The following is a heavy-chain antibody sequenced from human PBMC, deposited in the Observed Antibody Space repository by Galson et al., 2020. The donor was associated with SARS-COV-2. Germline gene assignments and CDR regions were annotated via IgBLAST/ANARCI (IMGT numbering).Heavy chain of an antibody. D-gene: IGHD3-9*01. CDR3: AKDYDVLTGPI. V-gene: IGHV3-23*01. CDR1: GFTFNTYA. CDR2: ISAGGDSA. Sequence: GGSLRLSCAASGFTFNTYAMSWVRQAPGKGLEWVSAISAGGDSAHYEDSVKGRFTISRDNSRNTLFLQMNSLRAEDTAVYYCAKDYDVLTGPIWGQGTLVTVAS. J-gene: IGHJ4*02.